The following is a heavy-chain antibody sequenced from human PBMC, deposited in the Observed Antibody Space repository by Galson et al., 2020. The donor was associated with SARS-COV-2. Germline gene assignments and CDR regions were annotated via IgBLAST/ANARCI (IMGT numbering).Heavy chain of an antibody. V-gene: IGHV3-30*04. J-gene: IGHJ4*02. CDR1: GFTFSSYA. CDR2: ISYDGSNK. Sequence: QASETLSLTCAASGFTFSSYAMHWVRQAPGKGLEWVAVISYDGSNKYYADSVKGRFTISRDNSKNTLYLQMNSLRAEDTAVYYCARDLVVVAATPFDYWGQGTLVTVSS. CDR3: ARDLVVVAATPFDY. D-gene: IGHD2-15*01.